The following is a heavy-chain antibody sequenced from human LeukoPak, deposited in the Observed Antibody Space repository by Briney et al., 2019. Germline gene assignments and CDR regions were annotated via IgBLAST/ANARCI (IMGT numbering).Heavy chain of an antibody. CDR1: GFTFSSYS. CDR2: ISSSSSYI. CDR3: AREGIRGYFDY. V-gene: IGHV3-21*01. Sequence: GGSLRLSCAASGFTFSSYSMNWVRQAPGKGLEWVSSISSSSSYICYADSVKGRFTISRDNAKNSLYLQMNSLRAEDAAVYYCAREGIRGYFDYWGQGTLVTVSS. J-gene: IGHJ4*02. D-gene: IGHD3-10*01.